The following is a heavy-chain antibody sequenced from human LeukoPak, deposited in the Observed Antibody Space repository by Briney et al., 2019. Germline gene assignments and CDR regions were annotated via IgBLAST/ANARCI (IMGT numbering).Heavy chain of an antibody. CDR3: ANGDHPDSSHYYFDY. CDR1: GFTFSRYG. J-gene: IGHJ4*02. V-gene: IGHV3-23*01. Sequence: PGGSLRLSCAASGFTFSRYGMSWVRQAPGKGLEWVSAITGRGVRTYNGDSVKGRFTISRDTSKNTVYLQMNSLRGDDTAVYYCANGDHPDSSHYYFDYWGQGTLVTVSS. CDR2: ITGRGVRT. D-gene: IGHD3-10*01.